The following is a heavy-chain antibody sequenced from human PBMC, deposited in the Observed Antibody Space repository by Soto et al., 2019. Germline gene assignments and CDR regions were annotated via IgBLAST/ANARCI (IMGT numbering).Heavy chain of an antibody. CDR1: GASISSYF. V-gene: IGHV4-4*07. CDR2: IETAGNT. CDR3: ERDLGRDGIDV. D-gene: IGHD2-15*01. Sequence: KPSETLSLTCTVSGASISSYFWSWIRQPAGKGLEWIGRIETAGNTNYNPSLKGRVTMSVDTSKNQFSLRLSSVTAADTAVYYCERDLGRDGIDVWGQGATVTVYS. J-gene: IGHJ6*02.